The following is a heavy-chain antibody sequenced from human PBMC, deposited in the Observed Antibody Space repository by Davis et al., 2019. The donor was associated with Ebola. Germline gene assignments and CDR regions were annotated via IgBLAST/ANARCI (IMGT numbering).Heavy chain of an antibody. CDR3: ARYSGSYENYFDY. CDR2: IIPIFGKA. V-gene: IGHV1-69*13. Sequence: SVKVSCKASGCTFSSYAISWVRQAPGQGLEWMGGIIPIFGKANYAQKFQGRVTITADESTSTAYIELSSLRSEDTAVYYCARYSGSYENYFDYWGQGTLVTVSS. D-gene: IGHD1-26*01. CDR1: GCTFSSYA. J-gene: IGHJ4*02.